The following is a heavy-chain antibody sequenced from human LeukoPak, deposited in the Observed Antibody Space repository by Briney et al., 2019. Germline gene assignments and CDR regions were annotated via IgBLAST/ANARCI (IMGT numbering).Heavy chain of an antibody. V-gene: IGHV3-53*01. Sequence: PGGSLRLSCAASGFTVSSNYMSWVRQAPGKGLEWVSVIYSGGSTYYADSVKGRFTISRDNSKNTLYLRMNSLRAEDTAVYYCARELSLGYCSGGSCFYDYWGQETLVTVSS. CDR1: GFTVSSNY. J-gene: IGHJ4*02. CDR3: ARELSLGYCSGGSCFYDY. CDR2: IYSGGST. D-gene: IGHD2-15*01.